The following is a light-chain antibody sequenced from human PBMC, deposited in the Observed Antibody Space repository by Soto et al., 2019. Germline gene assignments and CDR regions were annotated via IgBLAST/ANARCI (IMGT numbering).Light chain of an antibody. V-gene: IGKV4-1*01. J-gene: IGKJ4*01. CDR2: WAS. Sequence: DIVMTQSPDSLAVSLGERATINCKSSQSVLHSSNNKNYLAWYQQKPGHPPKLRIYWASTRGSGVPDRFGASGSGTDSPLTISSLQAEDVAVYYCQQYFSAPLTFGGGTKVGIK. CDR3: QQYFSAPLT. CDR1: QSVLHSSNNKNY.